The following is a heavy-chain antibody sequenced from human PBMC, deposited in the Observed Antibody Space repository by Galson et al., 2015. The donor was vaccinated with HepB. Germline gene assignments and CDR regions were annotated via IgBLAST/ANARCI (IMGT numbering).Heavy chain of an antibody. CDR2: IIPIFGTA. CDR3: ARVYYYDSSGTHYYYYYGMDV. V-gene: IGHV1-69*01. CDR1: GGTFSSYA. J-gene: IGHJ6*02. Sequence: CTASGGTFSSYAISWVRQAPGQGLEWMGGIIPIFGTANYAQKFQGRVTITADESTSTAYMELSSLRSEDTAVYYCARVYYYDSSGTHYYYYYGMDVWGQGTTVTVSS. D-gene: IGHD3-22*01.